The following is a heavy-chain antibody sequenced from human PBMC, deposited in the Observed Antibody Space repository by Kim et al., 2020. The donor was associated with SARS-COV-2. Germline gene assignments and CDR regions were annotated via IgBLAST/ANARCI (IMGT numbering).Heavy chain of an antibody. D-gene: IGHD5-18*01. V-gene: IGHV2-70*01. J-gene: IGHJ4*02. Sequence: YSTSLKPRLTISKDTSKNQVVLTMTNMDPVDTATYYCARIFWGYSYGYDYWGQGTLVTVSS. CDR3: ARIFWGYSYGYDY.